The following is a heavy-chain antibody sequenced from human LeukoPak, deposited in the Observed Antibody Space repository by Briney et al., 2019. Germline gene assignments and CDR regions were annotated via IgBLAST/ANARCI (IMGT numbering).Heavy chain of an antibody. V-gene: IGHV3-30*03. CDR2: ISHDENYK. Sequence: GGSLRLSCAASGFKFSSYGMHWVRQAPGKGLEWVSHISHDENYKYYADSVKGRFTISRDNSKNTLFLQVNSLRVEDTAVYYCARSGQRRCSGGPCNPYYFDYWGQGTLVTVSS. J-gene: IGHJ4*02. D-gene: IGHD2-15*01. CDR1: GFKFSSYG. CDR3: ARSGQRRCSGGPCNPYYFDY.